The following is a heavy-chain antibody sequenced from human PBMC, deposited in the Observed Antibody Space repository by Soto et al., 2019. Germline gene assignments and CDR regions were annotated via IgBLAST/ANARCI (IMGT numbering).Heavy chain of an antibody. D-gene: IGHD1-20*01. Sequence: PGGSLRLSCAASGFPFSSYAMSWVRQAPGKGLEWVSSISSSSGNIYYADSVKGRFTISRDNAKNSLYLQMNSLRAEDTAVYYCARDLTRRPSVRPYYFDYWGQGTLVTVSS. CDR3: ARDLTRRPSVRPYYFDY. CDR1: GFPFSSYA. CDR2: ISSSSGNI. V-gene: IGHV3-21*04. J-gene: IGHJ4*02.